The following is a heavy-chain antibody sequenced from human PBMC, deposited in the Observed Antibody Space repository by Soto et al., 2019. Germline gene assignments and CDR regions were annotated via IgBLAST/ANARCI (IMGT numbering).Heavy chain of an antibody. D-gene: IGHD1-7*01. CDR3: ARGARNYYYFDC. V-gene: IGHV3-74*01. CDR1: GVTFRNYW. Sequence: GGSLGLACVASGVTFRNYWIHWVRQAPGKGLVWVSRINGDGSSTNYADSVKGQFTISRDDAKNTVYLQMNSLRVEDTAVYYCARGARNYYYFDCWGQGTLVTVS. J-gene: IGHJ4*02. CDR2: INGDGSST.